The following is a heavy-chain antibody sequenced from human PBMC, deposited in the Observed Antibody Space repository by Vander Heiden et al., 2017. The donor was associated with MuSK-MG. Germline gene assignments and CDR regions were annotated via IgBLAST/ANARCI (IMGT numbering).Heavy chain of an antibody. CDR1: GYNFINYA. CDR2: INTHTGEP. Sequence: QVQLVQSGSELKNPGASVKVSCKASGYNFINYAINWVRQAPGQGLEWMGWINTHTGEPTYGQDFTGRFVFSLDTAGSTTYLQISGLRAEDTAVYFWAREDTSVTKWDYWGQGTLVPVSS. V-gene: IGHV7-4-1*02. J-gene: IGHJ4*02. CDR3: AREDTSVTKWDY. D-gene: IGHD4-17*01.